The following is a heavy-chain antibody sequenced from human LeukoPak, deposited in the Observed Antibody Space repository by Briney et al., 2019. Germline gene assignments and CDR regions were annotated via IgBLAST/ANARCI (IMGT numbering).Heavy chain of an antibody. CDR1: GGTFSSYA. Sequence: ASVKVSCKASGGTFSSYAINWVRQAPGQGLEWMGGIIPIFGTANYAQKFQGRVTITTDESTSTAYIDLSSLRSEDTAVYYCARGYCSGTSCYYPYYFDSWGQGTLVTVSS. J-gene: IGHJ4*02. CDR3: ARGYCSGTSCYYPYYFDS. D-gene: IGHD2-2*01. V-gene: IGHV1-69*05. CDR2: IIPIFGTA.